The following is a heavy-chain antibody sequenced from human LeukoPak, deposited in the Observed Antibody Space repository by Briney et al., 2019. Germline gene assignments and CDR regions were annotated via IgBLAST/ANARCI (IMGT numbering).Heavy chain of an antibody. CDR2: IYYSGST. J-gene: IGHJ4*02. D-gene: IGHD2-2*01. Sequence: SETLSLTCTVSGGSISSSSYYWGWIRQPPGKGLEWIGGIYYSGSTYYNPSLKSRVTISVDTSKNQFSLKLSSVTAADTAVYYCARQVGIPAAYDYWGQGTLVTVSS. V-gene: IGHV4-39*01. CDR3: ARQVGIPAAYDY. CDR1: GGSISSSSYY.